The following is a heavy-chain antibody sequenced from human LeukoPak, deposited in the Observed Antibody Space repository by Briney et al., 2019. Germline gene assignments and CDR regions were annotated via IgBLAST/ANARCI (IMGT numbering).Heavy chain of an antibody. V-gene: IGHV3-21*01. D-gene: IGHD3-3*01. CDR1: GFTFSSYW. J-gene: IGHJ4*02. CDR3: ARDWSGGGYDFWSGYYSALDY. Sequence: GGSLRLACAASGFTFSSYWMSWVRQAPGKGLEWVSSISSSSSYIYYADSVKGRFTISRDNAKNSLYLQMNSLRAEDTAVYYCARDWSGGGYDFWSGYYSALDYWGQGTLVTVSS. CDR2: ISSSSSYI.